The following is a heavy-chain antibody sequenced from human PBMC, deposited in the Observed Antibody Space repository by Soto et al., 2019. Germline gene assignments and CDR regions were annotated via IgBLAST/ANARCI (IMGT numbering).Heavy chain of an antibody. CDR3: ARGPYCSSTSCSGAVLGAFDI. V-gene: IGHV3-30-3*01. CDR1: GFPFSSCA. CDR2: ISYDGSNK. J-gene: IGHJ3*02. D-gene: IGHD2-2*01. Sequence: GGSLRLSCAASGFPFSSCAMYWVRQAPGKGLEWLAVISYDGSNKYYADSVKGRFTISRDNSKNTLYLQMNSLGTEDTAVYYCARGPYCSSTSCSGAVLGAFDIWGQGTMVTVSS.